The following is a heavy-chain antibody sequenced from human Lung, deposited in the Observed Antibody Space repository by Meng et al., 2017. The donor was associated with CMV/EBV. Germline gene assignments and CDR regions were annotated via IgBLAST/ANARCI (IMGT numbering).Heavy chain of an antibody. V-gene: IGHV2-5*01. J-gene: IGHJ5*02. CDR1: GFPLSTSGGG. CDR3: AQTDFWSGTRFEP. CDR2: IYWNDDK. Sequence: SGXXLAXLTQTLTLPCPFSGFPLSTSGGGVGWIRQPPGKALEWLELIYWNDDKRYSPSLKSRLTITKDTSKNQVVLTMTNMDPVDTATYYCAQTDFWSGTRFEPWXPGTXVTVSS. D-gene: IGHD3-3*01.